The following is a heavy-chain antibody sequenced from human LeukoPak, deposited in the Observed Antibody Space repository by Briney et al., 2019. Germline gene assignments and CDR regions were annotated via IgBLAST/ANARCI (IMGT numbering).Heavy chain of an antibody. CDR1: GFTFSTFA. J-gene: IGHJ4*02. V-gene: IGHV3-23*01. CDR2: ISSSGGST. Sequence: GGSRRLSCAASGFTFSTFAMSWVRQAPGKGLEWVSTISSSGGSTYYADSVKGRFTISRDNSKDTVFLQMNSLRAEDTAIYYCAKGDLGHWGQGTLVTVST. D-gene: IGHD3-16*01. CDR3: AKGDLGH.